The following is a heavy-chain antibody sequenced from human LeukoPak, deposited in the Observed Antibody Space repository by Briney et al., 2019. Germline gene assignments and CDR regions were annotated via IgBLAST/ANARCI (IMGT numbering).Heavy chain of an antibody. CDR2: IYYSGST. D-gene: IGHD6-13*01. CDR3: ARGYSSSWYDAFDI. Sequence: SETLSLTCTVSGGSISSSSYYWGWNRQPPGKGLEWIGSIYYSGSTYYNPSLKSRVTISVDTSKNQFSLKLSSVTAADTAVYYCARGYSSSWYDAFDIWGQGTMVTVSS. CDR1: GGSISSSSYY. J-gene: IGHJ3*02. V-gene: IGHV4-39*07.